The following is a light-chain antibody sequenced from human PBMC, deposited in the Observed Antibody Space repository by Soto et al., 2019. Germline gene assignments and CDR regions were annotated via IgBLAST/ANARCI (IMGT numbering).Light chain of an antibody. J-gene: IGKJ1*01. CDR2: SAS. Sequence: DIQMTQSPSSLSASVGDRVTITCRASQSISTYLTWYQQKPGKAPEFLIYSASSLQSGVPSRFRGSGSGTDFTLTINSLHPEDFATYYCQQSYSPPWTFGQGTKLDI. V-gene: IGKV1-39*01. CDR1: QSISTY. CDR3: QQSYSPPWT.